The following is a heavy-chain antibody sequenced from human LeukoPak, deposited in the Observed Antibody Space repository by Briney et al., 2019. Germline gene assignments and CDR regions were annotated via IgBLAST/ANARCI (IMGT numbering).Heavy chain of an antibody. D-gene: IGHD5-18*01. CDR3: AKERVVFDGYGYGPIQFDY. V-gene: IGHV3-30*02. CDR2: IRYDGSNK. CDR1: GFTFSSYG. Sequence: QPGGSLRLSCAASGFTFSSYGMHWVRQAPGKGLEWVAFIRYDGSNKYYADSVKGRFTISRDNSKNTLYLQMNSLRAEDTAVYYCAKERVVFDGYGYGPIQFDYWGQGTLVTVSS. J-gene: IGHJ4*02.